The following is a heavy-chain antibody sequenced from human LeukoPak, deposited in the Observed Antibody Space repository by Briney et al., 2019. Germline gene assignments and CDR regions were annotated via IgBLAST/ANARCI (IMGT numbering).Heavy chain of an antibody. CDR3: ARGRGDYAGYVDY. CDR2: IHYTGVT. J-gene: IGHJ4*02. Sequence: PSETLSLTCTVSGGSISTYYWNWVRQPPGKGLEWIGYIHYTGVTNYNPSLKSRVTISVDTSKNHFSLNLTSMTAADTAVYSCARGRGDYAGYVDYWGQGTLVTVSS. CDR1: GGSISTYY. D-gene: IGHD4-17*01. V-gene: IGHV4-59*01.